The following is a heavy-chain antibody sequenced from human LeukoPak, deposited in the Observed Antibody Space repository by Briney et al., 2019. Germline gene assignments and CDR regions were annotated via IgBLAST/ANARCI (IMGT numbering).Heavy chain of an antibody. CDR3: AKAELGVDTFFDY. V-gene: IGHV3-23*01. CDR2: LSGTGAGT. CDR1: GFTFSDYA. J-gene: IGHJ4*02. D-gene: IGHD3-3*01. Sequence: GGSLRLSCAASGFTFSDYALGWVRQAPGRGLEWVATLSGTGAGTYYSDSVQGRFTISRDNSKRTLFLQMNSLRAEDTAFYYCAKAELGVDTFFDYWGQGTLVTVSS.